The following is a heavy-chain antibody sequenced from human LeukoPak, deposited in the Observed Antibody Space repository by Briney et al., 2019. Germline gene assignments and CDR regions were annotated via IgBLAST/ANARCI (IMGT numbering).Heavy chain of an antibody. CDR2: IIPILGIA. J-gene: IGHJ6*02. CDR1: GGTFSSYV. V-gene: IGHV1-69*04. D-gene: IGHD1-26*01. CDR3: ARDQKVGATLYYYYGMDV. Sequence: ASVKVSCKASGGTFSSYVISWVRQAPGQGLEWMGRIIPILGIANYAQKFQGRVTITADKSTSTAYMELSSLRSEDTAVYYCARDQKVGATLYYYYGMDVWGQGTTVTVSS.